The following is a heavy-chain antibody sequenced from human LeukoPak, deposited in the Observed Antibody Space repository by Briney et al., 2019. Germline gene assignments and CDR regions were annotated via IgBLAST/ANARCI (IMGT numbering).Heavy chain of an antibody. V-gene: IGHV3-23*01. CDR2: ISGSGGST. CDR3: AKSSRPRYYYDSSGYYKGFDY. D-gene: IGHD3-22*01. J-gene: IGHJ4*02. Sequence: GGSLRLSCAASGFTFSSYAMSWVRQAPGKGLEWVSAISGSGGSTYYADSVKGRFTISRDNSKNTLYLQMNSLRAEDTAVYYRAKSSRPRYYYDSSGYYKGFDYWGQGTLVTVSS. CDR1: GFTFSSYA.